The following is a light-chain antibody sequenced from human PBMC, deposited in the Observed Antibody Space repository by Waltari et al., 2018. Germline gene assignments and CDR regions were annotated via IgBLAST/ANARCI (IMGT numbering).Light chain of an antibody. CDR1: HDISYS. V-gene: IGKV1-NL1*01. J-gene: IGKJ4*01. Sequence: TCRASHDISYSLAWYQQKPGKAPNLLLYGASRLESGVPSRFSGSGSGTDYSLTISSLKPEDFATYYCQQYYSKPLTFGGGTKVEIK. CDR3: QQYYSKPLT. CDR2: GAS.